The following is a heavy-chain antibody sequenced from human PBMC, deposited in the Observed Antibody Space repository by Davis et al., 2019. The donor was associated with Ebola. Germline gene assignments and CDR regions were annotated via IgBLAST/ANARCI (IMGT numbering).Heavy chain of an antibody. CDR1: GYTFTGYY. D-gene: IGHD3-10*01. J-gene: IGHJ5*02. V-gene: IGHV1-2*02. CDR2: INPNSGGT. Sequence: ASVKVSCKASGYTFTGYYMHWVRQAPGQGLEWMGWINPNSGGTNYAQKFQGRVTMTRDTSISTAYMELSRLRSDDTAVYYCATLKSITMVQGNWFDPWGQGTLVTVSS. CDR3: ATLKSITMVQGNWFDP.